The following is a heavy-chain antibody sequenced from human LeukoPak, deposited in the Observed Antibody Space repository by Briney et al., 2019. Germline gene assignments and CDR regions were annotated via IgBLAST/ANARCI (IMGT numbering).Heavy chain of an antibody. CDR1: GGTFSSYA. D-gene: IGHD6-13*01. J-gene: IGHJ6*02. CDR2: IIPIFGTA. Sequence: ASVKVSCKASGGTFSSYAISWVRQAPGQGLEWMGGIIPIFGTANYAQKFQGRVTITADESTSTAYMELSSLRSEDTAVYYCARKEEDIAAPDYYYYGMDVWGQGTTVTDSS. V-gene: IGHV1-69*13. CDR3: ARKEEDIAAPDYYYYGMDV.